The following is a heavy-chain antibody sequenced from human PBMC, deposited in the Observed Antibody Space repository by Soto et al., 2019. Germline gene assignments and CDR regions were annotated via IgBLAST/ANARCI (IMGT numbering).Heavy chain of an antibody. D-gene: IGHD1-26*01. CDR1: GYTFTSYA. CDR2: ITAGNGTT. CDR3: ARDRGASHSYYSYYGMDV. V-gene: IGHV1-3*01. Sequence: ASVKVSCKASGYTFTSYAMHWVRQAPGQRLEWMGWITAGNGTTKYSQKFQGRVTITRDTSASTAYMELSRVRSEDRAVFYFARDRGASHSYYSYYGMDVWGRGTPVTVSS. J-gene: IGHJ6*02.